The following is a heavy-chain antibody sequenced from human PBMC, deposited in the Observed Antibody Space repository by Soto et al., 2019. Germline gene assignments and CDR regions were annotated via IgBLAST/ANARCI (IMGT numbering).Heavy chain of an antibody. CDR2: IWYDGSNK. Sequence: VQLVESGGGVVQPGRSLRLSCAASGFTFSSYGMHWVRQAPGKGLEWVAVIWYDGSNKYYADSVKGRFTISRDNSKNTLYLQMNSLRAEDTAVYYCARDQEWYSSSSFDYWGQGTLVTVSS. D-gene: IGHD6-6*01. CDR3: ARDQEWYSSSSFDY. V-gene: IGHV3-33*01. J-gene: IGHJ4*02. CDR1: GFTFSSYG.